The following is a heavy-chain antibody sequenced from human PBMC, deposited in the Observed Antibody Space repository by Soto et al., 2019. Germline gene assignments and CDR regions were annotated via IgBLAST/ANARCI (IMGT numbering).Heavy chain of an antibody. CDR1: GFTFSDHY. J-gene: IGHJ5*02. D-gene: IGHD1-1*01. CDR3: VRLIKGGTTSFPP. CDR2: SRDKSKSYTT. V-gene: IGHV3-72*01. Sequence: GVLRLSCVGSGFTFSDHYMDWVRQAPGKGLEWVGRSRDKSKSYTTSYAAPVKDRFTISRDDSKNSLYLQMNSLKTDDTAVYYCVRLIKGGTTSFPPGGQETLVTVSS.